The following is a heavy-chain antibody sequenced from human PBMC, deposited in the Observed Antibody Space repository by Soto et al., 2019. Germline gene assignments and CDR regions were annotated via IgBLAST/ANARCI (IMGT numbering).Heavy chain of an antibody. D-gene: IGHD3-10*01. J-gene: IGHJ4*02. CDR2: ISSSSSYI. CDR1: GFTFSSYS. Sequence: GGSLRLSCAASGFTFSSYSMNWVRQAPGKGLEWVSSISSSSSYIYYADSVKGRFTISRDNAKNSLYLQMNSLRAEDTAVYYCAREMPFDGRITMVRGVIIGSHSYFDYWGQGTLVTVSS. V-gene: IGHV3-21*01. CDR3: AREMPFDGRITMVRGVIIGSHSYFDY.